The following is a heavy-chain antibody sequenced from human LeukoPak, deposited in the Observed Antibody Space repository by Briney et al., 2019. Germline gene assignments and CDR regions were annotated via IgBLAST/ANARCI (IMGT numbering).Heavy chain of an antibody. CDR3: ASSSRDFDY. J-gene: IGHJ4*02. V-gene: IGHV4-39*01. Sequence: SETLSLTCTVSGGSISSSSYYWGWIRQPPGKGLEWIGSIYYTGSAYYNPSLKSRVTISVDTPKNQFSLKLSSVTPADTAVYYCASSSRDFDYWGQGTLVTVSS. D-gene: IGHD2/OR15-2a*01. CDR1: GGSISSSSYY. CDR2: IYYTGSA.